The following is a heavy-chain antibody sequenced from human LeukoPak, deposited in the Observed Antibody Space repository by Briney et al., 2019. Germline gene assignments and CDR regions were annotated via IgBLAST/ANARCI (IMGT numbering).Heavy chain of an antibody. V-gene: IGHV1-2*02. J-gene: IGHJ4*02. D-gene: IGHD6-13*01. CDR1: GYTFTGYY. CDR3: AKEGYSSSWYGSNLHPPDDY. CDR2: INPNSGGT. Sequence: ASVKVSCKASGYTFTGYYMHWVRQAPGQGLEWMGWINPNSGGTNYAQKFQGRVTMTRDTSISTAYVELSRLRSDDTAVYYCAKEGYSSSWYGSNLHPPDDYWGQGTLVTVSS.